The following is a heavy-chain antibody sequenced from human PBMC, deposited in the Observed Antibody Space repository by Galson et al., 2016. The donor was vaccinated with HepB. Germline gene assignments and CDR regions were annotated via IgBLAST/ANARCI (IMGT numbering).Heavy chain of an antibody. CDR2: ISGSGSST. D-gene: IGHD1-26*01. CDR1: GFTFSSYA. J-gene: IGHJ5*02. CDR3: AKKKSGSHPFDP. Sequence: SLRLSCAASGFTFSSYAMSWVRQAPGKGLEWVSGISGSGSSTNYGDSVRGRFTISRDNSKNTLYLQMNSLRAVDTAVYYCAKKKSGSHPFDPWGQGTLVIVSS. V-gene: IGHV3-23*01.